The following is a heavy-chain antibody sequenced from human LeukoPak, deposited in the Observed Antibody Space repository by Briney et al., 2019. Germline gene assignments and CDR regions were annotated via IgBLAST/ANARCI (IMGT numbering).Heavy chain of an antibody. CDR1: GFIFSDYY. CDR3: ARDRDCGCGSCHSDFSDY. Sequence: SGGSLRLSCAASGFIFSDYYMSWIRQAPGKGLEWVSYISSSGTTIYYADSVKGRFTISRDNAKNSLYLQMNSLRAEDTAVYYCARDRDCGCGSCHSDFSDYWGQGTLVTVSS. V-gene: IGHV3-11*04. D-gene: IGHD2-15*01. CDR2: ISSSGTTI. J-gene: IGHJ4*02.